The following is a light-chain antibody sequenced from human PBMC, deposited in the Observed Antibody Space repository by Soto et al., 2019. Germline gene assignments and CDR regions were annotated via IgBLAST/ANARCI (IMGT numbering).Light chain of an antibody. Sequence: AIQMTHSPSSLSASVGDRFTITCRASQGIRDELGWYQQKAGKAPNLLISAASRLQSGVPSRFSGRGSGTDFTLTISSLQPEDFATYYCLQDYDYPRTFGQGTKADIK. CDR2: AAS. CDR3: LQDYDYPRT. J-gene: IGKJ1*01. V-gene: IGKV1-6*01. CDR1: QGIRDE.